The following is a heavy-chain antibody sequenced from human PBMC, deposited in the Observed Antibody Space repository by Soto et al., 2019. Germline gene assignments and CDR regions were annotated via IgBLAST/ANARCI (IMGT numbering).Heavy chain of an antibody. D-gene: IGHD2-2*01. CDR1: GYTFTGYY. V-gene: IGHV1-2*04. CDR3: ARDHPPAYCSSTSCYGRNWFDP. CDR2: INPNSGGT. J-gene: IGHJ5*02. Sequence: ASVKVSCKASGYTFTGYYMHWVRQAPGQGLEWMGWINPNSGGTNYAQKFQGWVTMTRDTSISTAYMEPSRLRSDDTAVYYCARDHPPAYCSSTSCYGRNWFDPWGQGTLVTVSS.